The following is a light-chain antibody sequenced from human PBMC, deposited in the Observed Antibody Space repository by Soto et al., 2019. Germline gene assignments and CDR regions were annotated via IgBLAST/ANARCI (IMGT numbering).Light chain of an antibody. CDR2: KDN. V-gene: IGLV3-25*03. CDR3: QSADSSGTYVV. J-gene: IGLJ2*01. Sequence: SYELTQPPSVSVSPGQTARITCSGDALPEQYAYWYQQKPGQAPVLVIYKDNERPSGIPERFSGSSSGTTVTLTISGVQAEDEADYYCQSADSSGTYVVFGGGTKLTVL. CDR1: ALPEQY.